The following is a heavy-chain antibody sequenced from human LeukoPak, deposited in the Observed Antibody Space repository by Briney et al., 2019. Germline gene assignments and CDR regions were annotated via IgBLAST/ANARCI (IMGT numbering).Heavy chain of an antibody. D-gene: IGHD3-22*01. V-gene: IGHV1-18*01. CDR3: ASSGYYYPTYAFDI. Sequence: ASVKVSCKASGYTFTSYGISWVRQAPGQGLEWMGWISAYNGNTNYAQKLQGRVTMTTDTSTSTAYMELRSLRSDDTAVYYCASSGYYYPTYAFDIWGQGTMVTVSS. CDR1: GYTFTSYG. CDR2: ISAYNGNT. J-gene: IGHJ3*02.